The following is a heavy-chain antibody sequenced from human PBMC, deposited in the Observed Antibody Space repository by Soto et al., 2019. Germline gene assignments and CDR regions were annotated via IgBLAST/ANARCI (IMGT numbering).Heavy chain of an antibody. CDR2: ISGSGGST. CDR1: GFTFSSYA. J-gene: IGHJ4*02. V-gene: IGHV3-23*01. CDR3: AKRLRYFDWLSYSFDY. D-gene: IGHD3-9*01. Sequence: ESGGGLVQPGGSLRLSCAASGFTFSSYAMSWVRQAPGTGLEWVSAISGSGGSTYYADSVKGRFTISRDNSKNTLYLQMNSLRAEDTAVYYCAKRLRYFDWLSYSFDYWGQGTLVTVSS.